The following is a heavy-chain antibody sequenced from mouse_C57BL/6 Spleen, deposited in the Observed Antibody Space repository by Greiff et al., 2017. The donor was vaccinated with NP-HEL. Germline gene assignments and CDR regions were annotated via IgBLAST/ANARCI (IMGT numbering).Heavy chain of an antibody. CDR2: INPNNGGT. J-gene: IGHJ3*01. CDR3: ARTPHYFGFAY. CDR1: GYTFTDYN. Sequence: DVQLQESGPELVKPGASVKIPCKASGYTFTDYNMDWVKQSHGKSLEWIGDINPNNGGTIYNQKFKGKATLTVDKSSSTAYMELRSLTSEDTAVYYCARTPHYFGFAYWGQGTLVTVSA. D-gene: IGHD1-2*01. V-gene: IGHV1-18*01.